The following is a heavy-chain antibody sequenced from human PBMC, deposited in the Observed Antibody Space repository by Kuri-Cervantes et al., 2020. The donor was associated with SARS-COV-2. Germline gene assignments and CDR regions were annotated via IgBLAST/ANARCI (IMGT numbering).Heavy chain of an antibody. D-gene: IGHD6-19*01. J-gene: IGHJ4*02. V-gene: IGHV3-9*01. CDR1: GFTFDDYA. CDR2: ISWNSNNI. Sequence: SLKISCAASGFTFDDYAMHWVRQAPGKGLEWVSGISWNSNNIDYVDSVKGRFTISRDNAKNSLFLQMNSLRAEDTAVYYCARASLSGWYPPDYWGQGTLVTVSS. CDR3: ARASLSGWYPPDY.